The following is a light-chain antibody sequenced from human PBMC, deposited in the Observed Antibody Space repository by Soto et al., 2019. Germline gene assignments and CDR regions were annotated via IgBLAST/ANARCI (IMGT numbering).Light chain of an antibody. Sequence: EIVLTQSPGTLSLSPGERATLSCRASQSVSSSYLAWYQQKPGQAPRLVIYGASSRATGIPVRFSGSGSGTDFTLTISSLEPEDFAVYYCQQRYRWPETFGQGTKVEIK. CDR1: QSVSSSY. V-gene: IGKV3D-20*02. CDR2: GAS. CDR3: QQRYRWPET. J-gene: IGKJ1*01.